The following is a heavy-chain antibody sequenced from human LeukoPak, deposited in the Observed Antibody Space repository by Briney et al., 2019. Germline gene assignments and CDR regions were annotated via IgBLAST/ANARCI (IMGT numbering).Heavy chain of an antibody. V-gene: IGHV3-48*03. CDR3: ATYYYASGSSD. CDR1: GFTFSSYE. J-gene: IGHJ4*02. Sequence: GGSLRLSCAASGFTFSSYEMNWVRQAPGKGLEWVSYISSSGTSTGYADSVKGRFTISRDNAKNSLYLQMNSLRAEDTAVYYCATYYYASGSSDWGQGTLVTVSS. CDR2: ISSSGTST. D-gene: IGHD3-10*01.